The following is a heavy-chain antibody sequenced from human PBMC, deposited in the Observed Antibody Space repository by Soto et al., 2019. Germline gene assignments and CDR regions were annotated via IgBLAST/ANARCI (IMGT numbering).Heavy chain of an antibody. CDR3: ARGYDSSGYPGY. V-gene: IGHV4-38-2*01. J-gene: IGHJ4*02. CDR2: IYHSGST. Sequence: PSETLSLTCAVSGYSITSGYYWGWIRQPPGKGLEWIGSIYHSGSTYYNPSLKSRVTISVDTSKNQFSLKLSPVTAADTAVYYCARGYDSSGYPGYWGQGTLVTVSS. D-gene: IGHD3-22*01. CDR1: GYSITSGYY.